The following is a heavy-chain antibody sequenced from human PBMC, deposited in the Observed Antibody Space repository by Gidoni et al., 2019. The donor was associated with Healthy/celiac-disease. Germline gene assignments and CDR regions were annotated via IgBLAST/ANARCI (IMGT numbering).Heavy chain of an antibody. J-gene: IGHJ4*02. Sequence: QVQLQQWGAGLLKPSETLSLTCAVYGGSFSGYYWSWIGQPPGKGLEWIGEINHRGSTNYNPSLKSRVTISVDTSKNQFSLKLSSVTAADTAVYYCARGVDHYYDSSGYYGYWGQGTLVTVSS. CDR2: INHRGST. CDR3: ARGVDHYYDSSGYYGY. CDR1: GGSFSGYY. V-gene: IGHV4-34*01. D-gene: IGHD3-22*01.